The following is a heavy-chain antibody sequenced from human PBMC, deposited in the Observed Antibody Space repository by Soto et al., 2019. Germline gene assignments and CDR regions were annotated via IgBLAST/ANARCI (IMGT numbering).Heavy chain of an antibody. D-gene: IGHD6-13*01. V-gene: IGHV3-23*01. CDR1: GFTFSSYA. CDR2: ISGSGGST. Sequence: EVQLLESGGGLVQPGGSLRLSCAASGFTFSSYAMSWVRQAPGKGLEWVSVISGSGGSTYYADSVKGRFTISRDNSKNTLYLQMNSLRAEDTAAYYCARRSSSWYFDYWGQGTLVTVSS. J-gene: IGHJ4*02. CDR3: ARRSSSWYFDY.